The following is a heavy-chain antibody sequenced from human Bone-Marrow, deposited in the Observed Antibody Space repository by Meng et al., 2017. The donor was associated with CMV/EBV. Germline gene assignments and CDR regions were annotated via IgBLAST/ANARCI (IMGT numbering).Heavy chain of an antibody. J-gene: IGHJ5*02. Sequence: GGSLRLHWQPFEFPFGSYWMSWFPQDPGKGLEWVPNIKQEGSKKYYVDSVKGRFTISRDNAKNSLYLQMNSLRTEDTAVYYCARGLYVLRFLEWLKDNWFDPWGQGTLVTVSS. V-gene: IGHV3-7*04. CDR2: IKQEGSKK. D-gene: IGHD3-3*01. CDR1: EFPFGSYW. CDR3: ARGLYVLRFLEWLKDNWFDP.